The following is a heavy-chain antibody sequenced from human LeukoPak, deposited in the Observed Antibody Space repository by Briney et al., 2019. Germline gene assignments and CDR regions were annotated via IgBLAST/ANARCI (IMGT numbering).Heavy chain of an antibody. CDR2: IYKSGST. V-gene: IGHV4-4*07. D-gene: IGHD3-22*01. CDR3: AREEYFQDSNGYSYYFHS. J-gene: IGHJ4*02. CDR1: GGSIGWDY. Sequence: SETLSLTCTVSGGSIGWDYWSWIRQSAGKGLKWIGRIYKSGSTNYNPSFRSRVTMSVDTSKNQFSLNVTSVTAADTAVYYCAREEYFQDSNGYSYYFHSWGQGSLVTVSS.